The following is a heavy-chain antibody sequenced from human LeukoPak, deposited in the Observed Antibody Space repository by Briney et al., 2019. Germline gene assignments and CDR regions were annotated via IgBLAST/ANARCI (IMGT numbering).Heavy chain of an antibody. D-gene: IGHD6-19*01. CDR2: IYYSGST. Sequence: SETLSLTCTVSGGSMFSYYWSWIRQSPGKGLEWIGYIYYSGSTEYNPSLKSRVTILVDTSKKQFSLRLRSLTAADTAVYYCAGGSIAVAGLEFGYWGQGTMVTVSS. CDR1: GGSMFSYY. V-gene: IGHV4-59*01. J-gene: IGHJ4*02. CDR3: AGGSIAVAGLEFGY.